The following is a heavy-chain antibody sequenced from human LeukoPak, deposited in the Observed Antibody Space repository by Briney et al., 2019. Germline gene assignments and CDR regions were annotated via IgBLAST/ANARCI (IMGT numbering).Heavy chain of an antibody. D-gene: IGHD2-15*01. J-gene: IGHJ5*02. V-gene: IGHV1-2*02. CDR3: ARVGVVVVVAATDWFDP. CDR2: INPNSGGT. Sequence: ASVKVSCKASGYTFTGYYMHWVRQAPGQGLEWMGWINPNSGGTNYAQKFQCRVTMTRDTSISTAYMELSRLRSDDTAVYYCARVGVVVVVAATDWFDPWGQGTMVTVSS. CDR1: GYTFTGYY.